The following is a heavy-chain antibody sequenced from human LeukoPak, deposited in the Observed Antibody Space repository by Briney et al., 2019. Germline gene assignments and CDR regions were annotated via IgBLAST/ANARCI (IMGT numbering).Heavy chain of an antibody. D-gene: IGHD6-19*01. CDR2: ISGSGDIT. CDR3: VLRGAVAAADF. J-gene: IGHJ4*02. Sequence: GGSLRLSCAASGFPFSIHGMSWVRQAPGKGLEWVSVISGSGDITYYADSVEGRFTISRDNAKNSLYLQMNSLRAEDTAVYYCVLRGAVAAADFWGQGTLVTVSS. V-gene: IGHV3-23*01. CDR1: GFPFSIHG.